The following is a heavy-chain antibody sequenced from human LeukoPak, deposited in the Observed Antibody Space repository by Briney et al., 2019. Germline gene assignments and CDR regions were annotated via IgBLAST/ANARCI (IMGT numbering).Heavy chain of an antibody. CDR2: INHSGST. D-gene: IGHD3-10*01. J-gene: IGHJ5*02. CDR3: ARGKKLLWFGELLAHRYNWFDP. Sequence: PSETLSLTCAVYGGSFSGYYWSWIRQPPGKGLEWIGEINHSGSTNYNPSLKSRVTISVDTSKYQFSLKLSSVTAADTAVYYCARGKKLLWFGELLAHRYNWFDPWGQGTLVTVSS. V-gene: IGHV4-34*01. CDR1: GGSFSGYY.